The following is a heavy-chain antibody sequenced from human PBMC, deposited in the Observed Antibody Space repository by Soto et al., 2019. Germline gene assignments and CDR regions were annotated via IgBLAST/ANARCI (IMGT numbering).Heavy chain of an antibody. J-gene: IGHJ4*02. V-gene: IGHV4-31*03. CDR2: IYYSGST. D-gene: IGHD5-18*01. Sequence: QVQLQESGPGLVKPSQTLSLTCTVSGGSISSGGYYWSWIRQHPGKGLEWIGYIYYSGSTYYNPSLKSRVTISVDTSKNQFSLKLSSVTAADTAVYYWARADRDTAMAMVDYWGQGTLVTVSS. CDR1: GGSISSGGYY. CDR3: ARADRDTAMAMVDY.